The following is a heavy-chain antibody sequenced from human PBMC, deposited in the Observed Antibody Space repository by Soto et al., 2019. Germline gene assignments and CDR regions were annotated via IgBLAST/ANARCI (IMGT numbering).Heavy chain of an antibody. Sequence: SETLSLTCTVSGGSVSSGSYYWSWIRQPPGKGLEWIGYIYYSGSTNYNPSLKSRVTISVDTSKNQFSLKLSSVTAADTAVYYCARDNDYGGNSPDYYYGMDVWGQGTTVTVSS. J-gene: IGHJ6*02. CDR3: ARDNDYGGNSPDYYYGMDV. CDR2: IYYSGST. V-gene: IGHV4-61*01. CDR1: GGSVSSGSYY. D-gene: IGHD4-17*01.